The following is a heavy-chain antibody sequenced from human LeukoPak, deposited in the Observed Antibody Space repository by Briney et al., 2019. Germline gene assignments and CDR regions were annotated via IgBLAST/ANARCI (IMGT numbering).Heavy chain of an antibody. CDR1: GFAFSTYS. V-gene: IGHV3-21*01. Sequence: PGVSLRLSCAASGFAFSTYSMNWVRQAPGKGLEWVSSISSSSTYIYYADSVKGRVTISRDNAKNSLYLQMNSLRAEDTAVYYCARVLSGCETTRCELDYWGQGTLVTVSS. D-gene: IGHD1-26*01. CDR2: ISSSSTYI. J-gene: IGHJ4*02. CDR3: ARVLSGCETTRCELDY.